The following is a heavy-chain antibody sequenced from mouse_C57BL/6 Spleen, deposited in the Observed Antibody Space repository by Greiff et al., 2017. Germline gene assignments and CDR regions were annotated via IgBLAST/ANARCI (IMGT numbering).Heavy chain of an antibody. J-gene: IGHJ2*01. CDR3: ASGRYTFDY. Sequence: QVQLQQPGAELVMPGASVKLSCKASGYTFTSYWMHWVKQRPGQGLEWIGEIDPSDSYTNYNQKFKGKSTLTVDTSSSTAYMQLSSLTSEDSAVYYCASGRYTFDYWGQGTTLTVSS. D-gene: IGHD2-14*01. CDR2: IDPSDSYT. CDR1: GYTFTSYW. V-gene: IGHV1-69*01.